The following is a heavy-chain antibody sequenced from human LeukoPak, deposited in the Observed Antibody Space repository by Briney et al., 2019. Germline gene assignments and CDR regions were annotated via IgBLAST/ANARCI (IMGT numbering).Heavy chain of an antibody. CDR3: ARALRDYGSGRSLPD. CDR1: GFTDSRNY. CDR2: IYSCGSK. Sequence: GGPLRLSCTASGFTDSRNYMRWLRKAPGKALECLSVIYSCGSKYYADCVKGRFTISRDNSKHTVYLQMNSLRAEGRGVYCCARALRDYGSGRSLPDWGQGTLVSVSS. J-gene: IGHJ4*02. V-gene: IGHV3-53*01. D-gene: IGHD3-10*01.